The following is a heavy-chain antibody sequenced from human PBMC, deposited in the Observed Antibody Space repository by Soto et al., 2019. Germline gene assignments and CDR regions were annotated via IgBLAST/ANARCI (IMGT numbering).Heavy chain of an antibody. CDR1: GFTFRNYA. J-gene: IGHJ3*02. Sequence: EVQLLDSGGGLVQPGGSLRLSCAASGFTFRNYAMSWVRQAPGKGLEWVSAISHDGGSGYYADSVKGRFTVSRDNSKXXXXLXXXXXXXXXXXXXXXXXXXXXXXXXXXLDAFDIWGQGTMVTVSS. CDR3: XXXXXXXXXXXXLDAFDI. CDR2: ISHDGGSG. V-gene: IGHV3-23*01.